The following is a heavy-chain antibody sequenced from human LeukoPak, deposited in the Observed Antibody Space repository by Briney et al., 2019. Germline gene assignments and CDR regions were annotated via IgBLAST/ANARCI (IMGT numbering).Heavy chain of an antibody. CDR3: ARSHGSGFDP. CDR2: IYYSGST. Sequence: SETLSLTCTVSGGSISSYYWSWIRQPPGKGLEWIGYIYYSGSTNYNPSLKSRVTISVDTSKNQFSLKLSSVTATDTAVYYCARSHGSGFDPWGQGTLVTVSS. D-gene: IGHD3-10*01. CDR1: GGSISSYY. J-gene: IGHJ5*02. V-gene: IGHV4-59*08.